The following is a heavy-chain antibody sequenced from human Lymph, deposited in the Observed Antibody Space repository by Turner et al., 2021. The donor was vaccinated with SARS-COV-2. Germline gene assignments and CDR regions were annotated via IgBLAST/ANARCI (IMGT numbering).Heavy chain of an antibody. Sequence: QVQLQESGTGLVKPSETLSLTCTVSGGSISSYYWSWSRQPPGKGLEWIVYIYSSGSTNYNPSLKSRVTISVDTSKNQFSLRLSSVTAADTAVYYCARGFDYWGQGTLVTVSS. V-gene: IGHV4-59*08. CDR2: IYSSGST. J-gene: IGHJ4*02. CDR1: GGSISSYY. CDR3: ARGFDY.